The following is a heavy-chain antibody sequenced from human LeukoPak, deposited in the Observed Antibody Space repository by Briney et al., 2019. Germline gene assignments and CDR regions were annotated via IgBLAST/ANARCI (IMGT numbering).Heavy chain of an antibody. D-gene: IGHD1-26*01. CDR1: GGSFSSGDYY. CDR2: IYHTGTT. Sequence: SETLSLSCTVSGGSFSSGDYYWSWIRQHPVKGLEWIGNIYHTGTTYDNPSLKSRVIMSVDTSKNQFSLRLSSVSAADTAVYYCARTEGAGLNSWYFDLWGRGTLVTVSS. V-gene: IGHV4-31*03. J-gene: IGHJ2*01. CDR3: ARTEGAGLNSWYFDL.